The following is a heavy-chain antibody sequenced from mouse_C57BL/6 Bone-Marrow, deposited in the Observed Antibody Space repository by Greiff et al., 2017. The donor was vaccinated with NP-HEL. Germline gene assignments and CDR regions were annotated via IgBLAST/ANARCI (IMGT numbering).Heavy chain of an antibody. CDR1: GYTFTSYG. CDR3: ARERTAY. Sequence: QVQLQQSGAELARPGASVKLSCKASGYTFTSYGISWVKQRTGQGLEWIGEIYPRSGNTYYNEKFKGKATLTADKSSSTAYMELRSLTSEDSAVYFCARERTAYWGQGTLVTVSA. J-gene: IGHJ3*01. V-gene: IGHV1-81*01. CDR2: IYPRSGNT.